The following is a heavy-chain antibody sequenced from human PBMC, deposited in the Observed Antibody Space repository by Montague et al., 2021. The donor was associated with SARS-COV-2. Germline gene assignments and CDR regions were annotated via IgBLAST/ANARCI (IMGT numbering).Heavy chain of an antibody. D-gene: IGHD3-10*01. CDR1: GYSFTSYW. CDR3: ARHRAYYGSGSPAIIDY. V-gene: IGHV5-10-1*01. J-gene: IGHJ4*02. CDR2: IDPSDSYT. Sequence: QSGAEVKKPGESLRISCKGSGYSFTSYWISWVRQMPGKGLEWMGRIDPSDSYTNYSPSFQGHVTISADKSISTAYLQWSSLKASDTAMYYCARHRAYYGSGSPAIIDYWGQGTLVTVSS.